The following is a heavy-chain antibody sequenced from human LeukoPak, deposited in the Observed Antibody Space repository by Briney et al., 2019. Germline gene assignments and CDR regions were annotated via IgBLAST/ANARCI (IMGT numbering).Heavy chain of an antibody. V-gene: IGHV3-23*01. J-gene: IGHJ4*02. CDR3: AKDMLWTVTADY. CDR1: GFTFSSYG. Sequence: AGTLRLSCAASGFTFSSYGMSWVRQAPGKGLEWVSAISGSGGSTYYADSVKGRFTISRDNSKNTLYLQMNSLRAEDTAVYYCAKDMLWTVTADYWGQGTLVTVSS. D-gene: IGHD2-21*02. CDR2: ISGSGGST.